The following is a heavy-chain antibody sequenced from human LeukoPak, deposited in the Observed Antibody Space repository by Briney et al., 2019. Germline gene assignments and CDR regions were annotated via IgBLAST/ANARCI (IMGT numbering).Heavy chain of an antibody. J-gene: IGHJ4*02. CDR3: ARDYAGSPDY. D-gene: IGHD3-10*01. Sequence: GGPLRLSCTASGFTFSTYWINWVRQSPGKGLVWVALINGDGSTTTHADSVKGRFTISRDNAKNTAYLQMNSLRDEDTAVYFCARDYAGSPDYWGQGTLVTVSA. CDR1: GFTFSTYW. V-gene: IGHV3-74*03. CDR2: INGDGSTT.